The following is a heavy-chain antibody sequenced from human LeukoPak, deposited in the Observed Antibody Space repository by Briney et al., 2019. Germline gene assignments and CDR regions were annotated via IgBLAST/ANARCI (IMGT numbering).Heavy chain of an antibody. CDR3: ARAGSSWSFDY. Sequence: SETLSLTCSVSGGSISSYYWSWIRQPPGKGLEWIGYIYYIGKINYNPSLKSRATISVDTSKNQVSLNLSSVTAADTAVYYCARAGSSWSFDYWGQGALVTVSS. V-gene: IGHV4-59*01. D-gene: IGHD6-13*01. CDR2: IYYIGKI. J-gene: IGHJ4*02. CDR1: GGSISSYY.